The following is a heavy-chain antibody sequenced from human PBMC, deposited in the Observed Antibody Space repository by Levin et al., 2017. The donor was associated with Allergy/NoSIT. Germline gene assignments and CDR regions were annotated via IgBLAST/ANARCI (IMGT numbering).Heavy chain of an antibody. J-gene: IGHJ5*02. CDR3: AKDHIVVVPAAIENWFDP. Sequence: LSLTCAASGFTFSSYAMSWVRQAPGKGLEWVSAISGSGGSTYYADSVKGRFTISRDNSKNTLYLQMNSLRAEDTAVYYCAKDHIVVVPAAIENWFDPWGQGTLVTVSS. V-gene: IGHV3-23*01. D-gene: IGHD2-2*01. CDR2: ISGSGGST. CDR1: GFTFSSYA.